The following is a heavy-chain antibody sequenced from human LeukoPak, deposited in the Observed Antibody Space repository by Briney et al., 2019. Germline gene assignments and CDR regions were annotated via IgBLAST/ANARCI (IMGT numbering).Heavy chain of an antibody. Sequence: SETLFLTSTVSGGSISGYYWSWLRQPPGKGVEWIGFIHYTGSTHYNPSLKSRVTISIDTSNNQLALRLTSVTAADTAVYYCARKGEHYYDSGKLWPAWFDSWGQGTLVTVSS. J-gene: IGHJ5*01. CDR3: ARKGEHYYDSGKLWPAWFDS. CDR1: GGSISGYY. CDR2: IHYTGST. V-gene: IGHV4-59*01. D-gene: IGHD3-10*01.